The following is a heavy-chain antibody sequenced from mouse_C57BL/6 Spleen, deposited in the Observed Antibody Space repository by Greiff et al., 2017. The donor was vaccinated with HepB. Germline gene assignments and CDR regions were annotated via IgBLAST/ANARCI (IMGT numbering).Heavy chain of an antibody. CDR2: INYDGSST. CDR3: ARSRDYYGSSHWYFDV. CDR1: GFTFSDYY. D-gene: IGHD1-1*01. Sequence: EVQVVESEGGLVQPGSSMKLSCTASGFTFSDYYMAWVRQVPEKGLEWVANINYDGSSTYYLDSLKSRFIISRDNAKNILYLQMSSLKSEDTATYYCARSRDYYGSSHWYFDVWGTGTTVTVSS. J-gene: IGHJ1*03. V-gene: IGHV5-16*01.